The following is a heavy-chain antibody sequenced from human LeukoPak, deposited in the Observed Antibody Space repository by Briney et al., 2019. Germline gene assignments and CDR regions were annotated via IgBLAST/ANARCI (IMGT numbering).Heavy chain of an antibody. CDR1: GFTFSSYA. J-gene: IGHJ6*02. V-gene: IGHV3-23*01. Sequence: GGSLRLSCAASGFTFSSYAMSWVRQAPGKGLEWVSAISGSGGSTCYADSVKGRFTISRDNSKNTLYLQMNSLRAEDTAVYYCAKSGDNISCYVCGMDVWGQGTTVTVSS. CDR3: AKSGDNISCYVCGMDV. D-gene: IGHD3-22*01. CDR2: ISGSGGST.